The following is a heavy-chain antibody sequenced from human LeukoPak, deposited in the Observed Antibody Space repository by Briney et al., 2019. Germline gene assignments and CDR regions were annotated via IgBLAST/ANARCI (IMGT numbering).Heavy chain of an antibody. V-gene: IGHV1-46*01. CDR2: INPSGGST. J-gene: IGHJ6*03. CDR1: GYTFSSYY. Sequence: ASVKVSCKASGYTFSSYYMHWVRQAPGQGLEWMGIINPSGGSTSYAQKFQGRVTMTRDTSTSTVYMELSSLRSEDTAVYYCARDPRVLWFGEPAYMDVWGKGTTVTISS. CDR3: ARDPRVLWFGEPAYMDV. D-gene: IGHD3-10*01.